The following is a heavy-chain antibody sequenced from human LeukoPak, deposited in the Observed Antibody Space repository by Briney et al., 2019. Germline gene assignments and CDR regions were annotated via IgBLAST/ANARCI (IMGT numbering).Heavy chain of an antibody. Sequence: KPSETLSLTCTVSGGSISSYYWSWIRQPPGKGLEWIGYIYYSGSTNYNPSLKSRVTISVDTSKNQFSLKLSSVTAADTAVYYCARYDGDYFDYWGQGTLVTVSS. J-gene: IGHJ4*02. V-gene: IGHV4-59*01. CDR3: ARYDGDYFDY. CDR2: IYYSGST. CDR1: GGSISSYY. D-gene: IGHD3-10*01.